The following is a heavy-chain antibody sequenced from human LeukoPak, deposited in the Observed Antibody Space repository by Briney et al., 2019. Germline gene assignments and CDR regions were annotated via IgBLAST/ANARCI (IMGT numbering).Heavy chain of an antibody. CDR1: GDSISSSSYY. CDR2: IYYSGST. CDR3: ARHGGVGVIPDFDY. Sequence: SETLSLTCTVSGDSISSSSYYWGWIRQPPGKGLEWIGSIYYSGSTYCNPSLKSRVTMSVDTSKNQFSLKLSSVTAADTAVYYCARHGGVGVIPDFDYWGPGTLVTVSS. D-gene: IGHD2-8*02. V-gene: IGHV4-39*01. J-gene: IGHJ4*02.